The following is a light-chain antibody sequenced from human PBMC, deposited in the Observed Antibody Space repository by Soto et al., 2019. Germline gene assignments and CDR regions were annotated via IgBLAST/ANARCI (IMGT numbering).Light chain of an antibody. J-gene: IGKJ4*01. Sequence: EIVLTQSPATLSLSPGDRATLSCRASQSVSSYLAWYQQKPGQAPRLLIYDASNRASGIPARFSGSGSGTDFTLTISSLEPEDFAVYYCQQRSNWVLTFGGGTKVEIK. CDR2: DAS. CDR1: QSVSSY. V-gene: IGKV3-11*01. CDR3: QQRSNWVLT.